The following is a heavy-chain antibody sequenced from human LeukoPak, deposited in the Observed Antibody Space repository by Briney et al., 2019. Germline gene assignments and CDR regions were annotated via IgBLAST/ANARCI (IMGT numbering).Heavy chain of an antibody. V-gene: IGHV4-39*01. J-gene: IGHJ5*02. CDR2: IYYSGST. Sequence: SETLSLTCTVSGGSISTSYYWGWIRQPPGKGLEWIGSIYYSGSTYYNPSLKSRVTISLDTSKNQFSLKLSSVTAADTAVYYCARGADGVSSNSRGWFDPWGQGTLVTVSS. CDR3: ARGADGVSSNSRGWFDP. CDR1: GGSISTSYY. D-gene: IGHD2-15*01.